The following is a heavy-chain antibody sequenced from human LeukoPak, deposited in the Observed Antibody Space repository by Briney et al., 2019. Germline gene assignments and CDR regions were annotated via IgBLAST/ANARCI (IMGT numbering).Heavy chain of an antibody. CDR3: ARDRGIGDYYHYYFDY. CDR1: GGSISNYY. V-gene: IGHV4-59*01. Sequence: KPSETLSLTCTVSGGSISNYYWSWVRQPPGKGLEGIGYIYYSGSTKYNPSLKSRVTISIDTSKNQFSLKLSSVTAADTAVYYCARDRGIGDYYHYYFDYWGQGTLVTVSS. J-gene: IGHJ4*02. D-gene: IGHD4-17*01. CDR2: IYYSGST.